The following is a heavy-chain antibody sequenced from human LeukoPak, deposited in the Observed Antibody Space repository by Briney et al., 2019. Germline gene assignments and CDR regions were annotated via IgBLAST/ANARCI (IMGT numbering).Heavy chain of an antibody. CDR1: GGSISSGNNC. CDR3: ARHLFEGYSYGYVDY. Sequence: SETLSLTCTVSGGSISSGNNCWGWIRQPPGKGLEWIGSIYYSGSTYYNPSLKSRVTISVDTSKNQFSLKLSSMTAADTAVYYCARHLFEGYSYGYVDYWGQGTLVTVSS. D-gene: IGHD5-18*01. CDR2: IYYSGST. V-gene: IGHV4-39*01. J-gene: IGHJ4*02.